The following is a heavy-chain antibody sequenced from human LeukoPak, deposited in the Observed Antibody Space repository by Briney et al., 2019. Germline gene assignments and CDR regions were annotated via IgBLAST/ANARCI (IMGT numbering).Heavy chain of an antibody. Sequence: GGSLRLSCAVSGFTVSHSYMSWVRQAPGKGLEWVSVIYSGGSAYYADSVKGRFTISRDNSKNTLYLQMNSLGAEDTAVYYCARDLGTGSWGQGTMVTVSS. CDR3: ARDLGTGS. D-gene: IGHD1-26*01. CDR2: IYSGGSA. J-gene: IGHJ3*01. CDR1: GFTVSHSY. V-gene: IGHV3-66*01.